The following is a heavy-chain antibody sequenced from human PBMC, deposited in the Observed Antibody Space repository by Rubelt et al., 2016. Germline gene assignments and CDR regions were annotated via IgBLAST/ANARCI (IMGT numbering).Heavy chain of an antibody. CDR3: ASNVEYSSSDYYYYGMDV. D-gene: IGHD6-6*01. V-gene: IGHV1-69*05. Sequence: MGGIIPIFGTANYAQKLQGRVTMTTDTSTSTAYMELRSLRSDDTAVYYCASNVEYSSSDYYYYGMDVWGQGTTVTVSS. J-gene: IGHJ6*02. CDR2: IIPIFGTA.